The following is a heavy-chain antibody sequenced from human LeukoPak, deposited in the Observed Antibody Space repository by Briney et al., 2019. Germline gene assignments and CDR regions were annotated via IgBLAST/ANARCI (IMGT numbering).Heavy chain of an antibody. CDR2: IYYSGST. D-gene: IGHD3-10*01. J-gene: IGHJ4*02. Sequence: PSETLSLTCTVSGGSFGSYSWSWVRQPPGRGLEWIGYIYYSGSTTYNPSLKTRLTMSLDTSKKQFSLKLNSVTAADTAVYYCAGDYGSGSYRFDYWGQGTLVSVSS. CDR3: AGDYGSGSYRFDY. V-gene: IGHV4-59*12. CDR1: GGSFGSYS.